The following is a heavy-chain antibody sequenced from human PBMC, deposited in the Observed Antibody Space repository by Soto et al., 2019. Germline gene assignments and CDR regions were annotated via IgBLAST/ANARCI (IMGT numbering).Heavy chain of an antibody. CDR2: ISSNSANI. V-gene: IGHV3-9*01. Sequence: PGGSLRLSCAASGFTFDDYAMHWVRQAPGKGLEWVSGISSNSANIGYADSVKGRFTISRDNAKNSLYLQMNSLRTEDTALYYCAKGRLWSGYDFDFWGQGTLVTVSS. CDR3: AKGRLWSGYDFDF. CDR1: GFTFDDYA. J-gene: IGHJ5*01. D-gene: IGHD5-12*01.